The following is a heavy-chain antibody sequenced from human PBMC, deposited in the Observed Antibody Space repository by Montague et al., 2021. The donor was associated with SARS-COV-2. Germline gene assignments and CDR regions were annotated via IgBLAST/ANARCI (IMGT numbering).Heavy chain of an antibody. V-gene: IGHV4-39*01. CDR3: VRHGGNSWLVS. CDR2: INNRGNT. J-gene: IGHJ5*01. CDR1: GDSISSSSYY. Sequence: SETLSLTCTVSGDSISSSSYYWGWIRQPPGKGLEWIGSINNRGNTYNNPSLRSRVSISVDTSKNQFSLSLRSVTAVDTSVYFCVRHGGNSWLVSWGQGTLVIVSS. D-gene: IGHD2-15*01.